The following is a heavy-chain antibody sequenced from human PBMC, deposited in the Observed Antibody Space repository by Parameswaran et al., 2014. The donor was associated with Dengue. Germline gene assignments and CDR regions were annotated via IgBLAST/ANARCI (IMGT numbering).Heavy chain of an antibody. CDR3: ARDLRGIAAAGAFDY. CDR2: IYYSGST. J-gene: IGHJ4*02. V-gene: IGHV4-31*02. D-gene: IGHD6-13*01. Sequence: RWIRQPPGKGLEWIGYIYYSGSTYYNPSLKSRVTISVDTSKNQFSLKLSSVTAADTAVYYCARDLRGIAAAGAFDYVGPGNPGHRLL.